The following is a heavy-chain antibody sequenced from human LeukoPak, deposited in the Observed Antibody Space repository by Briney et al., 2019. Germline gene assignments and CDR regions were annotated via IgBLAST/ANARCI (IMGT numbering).Heavy chain of an antibody. J-gene: IGHJ3*02. V-gene: IGHV4-34*01. D-gene: IGHD3-3*01. CDR2: INHSGST. CDR1: GGSFSGYY. Sequence: PSETLSLTCAVYGGSFSGYYWSWIRQPPGKGLEWIGEINHSGSTNYNPSLKSRVTISVDTSKNQFSLKLSSVTAADTAVYYCARGRLRFLEWLAGHDAFDTWGQGTMVTVSS. CDR3: ARGRLRFLEWLAGHDAFDT.